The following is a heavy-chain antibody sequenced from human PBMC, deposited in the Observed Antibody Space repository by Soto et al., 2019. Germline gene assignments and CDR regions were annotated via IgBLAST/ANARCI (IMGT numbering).Heavy chain of an antibody. CDR3: ARDSAVGSAKRGFEY. J-gene: IGHJ4*02. Sequence: PXETLSLTGTVPGASITTYYWNWIRQTPGKGLEWIGYIYYSGSTNYNRALQSRAAISLDTSKKQVSLRLTSVTAADTAVYYCARDSAVGSAKRGFEYWGQGTVVTVS. D-gene: IGHD2-15*01. CDR1: GASITTYY. CDR2: IYYSGST. V-gene: IGHV4-59*01.